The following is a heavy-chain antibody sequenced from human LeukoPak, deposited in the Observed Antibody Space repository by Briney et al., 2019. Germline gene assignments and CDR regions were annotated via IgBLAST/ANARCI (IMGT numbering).Heavy chain of an antibody. V-gene: IGHV3-74*01. D-gene: IGHD3-3*01. J-gene: IGHJ4*02. Sequence: GGSLTLSCAASGFTFSSYWMHWVRQAPRKGRVWVSRLNENGRTTSYADSVKGRFNISRDNAKNTVYLQMTSLRAEDTAIYYCARDLTMLGTPGDDFDYWGQGSLVTVSS. CDR3: ARDLTMLGTPGDDFDY. CDR1: GFTFSSYW. CDR2: LNENGRTT.